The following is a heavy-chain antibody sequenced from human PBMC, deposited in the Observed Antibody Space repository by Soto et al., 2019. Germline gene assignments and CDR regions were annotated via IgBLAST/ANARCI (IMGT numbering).Heavy chain of an antibody. V-gene: IGHV3-7*01. J-gene: IGHJ5*02. D-gene: IGHD6-13*01. CDR3: ASHGSSWSTYNWFDP. Sequence: PGGSLRLSCAASGFTFSSYWMSWVRQAPGKGLEWVANIKQDGSEKYYVDSVKGRFTISRDNAKNSLYLQMNSLRAEDAAVYYCASHGSSWSTYNWFDPWGQGTLVTVSS. CDR2: IKQDGSEK. CDR1: GFTFSSYW.